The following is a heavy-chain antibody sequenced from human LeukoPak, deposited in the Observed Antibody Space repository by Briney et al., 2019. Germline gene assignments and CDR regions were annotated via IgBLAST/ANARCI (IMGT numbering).Heavy chain of an antibody. Sequence: GGSPRLSCAASGFTFSDYYMSWIRQAPGKGLGWVSYISSSSSYTNYADSVKGRFTISRDNAKNSLYLQMNSLRAEDTAVYYCARGGYSYGYVGYFDYWGQGTLVTVSS. V-gene: IGHV3-11*05. CDR1: GFTFSDYY. CDR2: ISSSSSYT. D-gene: IGHD5-18*01. CDR3: ARGGYSYGYVGYFDY. J-gene: IGHJ4*02.